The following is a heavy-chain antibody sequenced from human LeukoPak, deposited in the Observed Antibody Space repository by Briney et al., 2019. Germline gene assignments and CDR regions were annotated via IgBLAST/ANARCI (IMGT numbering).Heavy chain of an antibody. CDR3: ARASYADSSGYYRYWYFDL. Sequence: SETLSLTCTVSGGSISSYYWSWIRQPPGKGLEWIGYIYYSGSTNYNPSLKSRVTISVDTSKNQFSLKLSSVTAADTAVYYCARASYADSSGYYRYWYFDLWGRGTLVTVSS. D-gene: IGHD3-22*01. J-gene: IGHJ2*01. CDR1: GGSISSYY. V-gene: IGHV4-59*01. CDR2: IYYSGST.